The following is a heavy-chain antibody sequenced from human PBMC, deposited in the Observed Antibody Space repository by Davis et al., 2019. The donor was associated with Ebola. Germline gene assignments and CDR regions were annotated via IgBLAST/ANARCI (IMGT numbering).Heavy chain of an antibody. CDR1: GFIFSSYV. D-gene: IGHD2-8*01. CDR3: ARGTGMDV. CDR2: PGLSADT. Sequence: GGSLRLSCAAPGFIFSSYVTSWVRQAPGKGLEWVSTPGLSADTYYADPVKGRFTISRDNSKNTLYLQMNSLRAEDTAVYYCARGTGMDVWGKGTTVTVSS. J-gene: IGHJ6*04. V-gene: IGHV3-23*01.